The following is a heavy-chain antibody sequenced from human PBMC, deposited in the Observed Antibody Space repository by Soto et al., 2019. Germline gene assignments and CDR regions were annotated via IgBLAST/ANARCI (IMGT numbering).Heavy chain of an antibody. CDR3: ARVGDQAYYFDY. CDR2: IIPIFGTA. J-gene: IGHJ4*02. V-gene: IGHV1-69*01. CDR1: GGTXXSYX. Sequence: SGGTXXSYXISWVRQAPGQGLEWMGGIIPIFGTANYAQKFQGRVTITADESTSTAYMELSSLRSEDTAVYYCARVGDQAYYFDYWGQGTLVTVSS.